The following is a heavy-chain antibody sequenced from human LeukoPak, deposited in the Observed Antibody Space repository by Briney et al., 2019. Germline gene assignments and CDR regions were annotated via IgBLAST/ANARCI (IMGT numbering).Heavy chain of an antibody. V-gene: IGHV3-23*01. D-gene: IGHD5-12*01. CDR3: AKGASIVATITVDY. CDR2: ISGSGGST. CDR1: GFTFSSYA. Sequence: GGSLRLSCAASGFTFSSYAMSWVRQAPGKGLEWVPAISGSGGSTYYADPVKGRFTISRDNSKNTLYLQMNSLRAEDTAVYYCAKGASIVATITVDYWGQGTLVTVSS. J-gene: IGHJ4*02.